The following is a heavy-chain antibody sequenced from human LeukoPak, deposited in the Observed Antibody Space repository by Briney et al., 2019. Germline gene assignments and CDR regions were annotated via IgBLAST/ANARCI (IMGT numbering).Heavy chain of an antibody. J-gene: IGHJ4*02. V-gene: IGHV3-23*01. CDR1: GFTFSSYA. D-gene: IGHD5-12*01. Sequence: GGSLRLSCAASGFTFSSYAMSWVRQAPGKGLEWVSAISGSGGSTYYADSVKGRYTISRDNSKNTLYLQMNSLRAEDTAVYYCAKKPILDSGYDWGQGTLVTVSS. CDR2: ISGSGGST. CDR3: AKKPILDSGYD.